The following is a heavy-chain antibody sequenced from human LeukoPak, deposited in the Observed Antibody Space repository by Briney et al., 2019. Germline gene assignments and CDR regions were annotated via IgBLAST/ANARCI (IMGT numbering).Heavy chain of an antibody. CDR3: ARDLLLITFGGVIVRYFDY. CDR1: GGPISSGSYY. CDR2: IYTSGST. Sequence: SETLSLTCTVSGGPISSGSYYWSWIRQPAGKGLEWIGRIYTSGSTNYNPSLKSRVTISVDTSKNQFSLKLSSVTAADTAVYYCARDLLLITFGGVIVRYFDYWGQGTLVTVSS. V-gene: IGHV4-61*02. D-gene: IGHD3-16*02. J-gene: IGHJ4*02.